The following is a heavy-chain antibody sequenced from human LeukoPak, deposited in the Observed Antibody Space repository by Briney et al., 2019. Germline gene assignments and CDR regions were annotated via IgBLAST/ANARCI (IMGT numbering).Heavy chain of an antibody. D-gene: IGHD6-13*01. CDR1: GGSTSSSNW. CDR2: IYHSGST. Sequence: SETLSLTCAVSGGSTSSSNWWSWVRQPPGKGLEWIGEIYHSGSTNYKPSLKSRVTISVDKSKNQFSLKLSSVTAADTAVYYCARTISSWYGTDYWGQGTLVTVSS. J-gene: IGHJ4*02. CDR3: ARTISSWYGTDY. V-gene: IGHV4-4*02.